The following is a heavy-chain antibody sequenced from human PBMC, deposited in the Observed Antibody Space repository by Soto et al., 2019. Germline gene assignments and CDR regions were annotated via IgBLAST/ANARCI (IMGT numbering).Heavy chain of an antibody. V-gene: IGHV6-1*01. CDR1: GDSVSSNSVG. CDR3: ARGSWDDVSGHYYMDV. CDR2: TYYKSKWYY. J-gene: IGHJ6*03. Sequence: SQTLSLTCDISGDSVSSNSVGWNWIRQTPSRGLEWLGRTYYKSKWYYTYAASVKSRITVSPDTSKNQFSLQLTSVTPEDTAVYYCARGSWDDVSGHYYMDVWDKGTTVTVSS. D-gene: IGHD1-1*01.